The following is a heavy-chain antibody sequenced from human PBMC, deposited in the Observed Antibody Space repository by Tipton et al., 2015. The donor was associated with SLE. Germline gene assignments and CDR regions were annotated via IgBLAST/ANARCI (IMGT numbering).Heavy chain of an antibody. CDR3: ARDPYDSWRDYQATFDY. Sequence: TLSLTCSVSSYSIYNGFYWGWIRQSPGKGLEWIGSIYRSGTAYHNPSLKSRVTMSVDTSKNQFSLKLTSVTAADTAVYYCARDPYDSWRDYQATFDYWGQGTLFTVSP. D-gene: IGHD3-3*01. CDR2: IYRSGTA. V-gene: IGHV4-38-2*02. CDR1: SYSIYNGFY. J-gene: IGHJ4*02.